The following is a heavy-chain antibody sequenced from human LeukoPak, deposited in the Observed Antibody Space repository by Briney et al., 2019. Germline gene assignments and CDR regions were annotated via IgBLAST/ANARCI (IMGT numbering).Heavy chain of an antibody. CDR3: ARLYCTTTSCYDLADY. V-gene: IGHV5-10-1*01. J-gene: IGHJ4*02. CDR1: GYSFTSYW. Sequence: EESLKISCKGSGYSFTSYWLSWVRQMPGKGLQWMGRSNPTDCYTNYSPSFQGHVTISADKSISTAYQQWSSLKASDTAMYYCARLYCTTTSCYDLADYWGQGPLVTVSS. D-gene: IGHD2-2*01. CDR2: SNPTDCYT.